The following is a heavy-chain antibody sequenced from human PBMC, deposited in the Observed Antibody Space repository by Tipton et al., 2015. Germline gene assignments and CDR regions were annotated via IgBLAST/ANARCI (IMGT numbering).Heavy chain of an antibody. J-gene: IGHJ4*02. CDR3: ARTWLQVFTPDFDY. CDR2: MDPSSGAT. Sequence: QLVQSGAEVKQPGASVKVFCKTSGYTFTGHRLHWVRQAPGQGLEWMGCMDPSSGATSYAQKFHGRVTMTSDTSISTAYLELSTLGSDDTAVYYCARTWLQVFTPDFDYWGQGTLVTVSS. V-gene: IGHV1-2*02. CDR1: GYTFTGHR. D-gene: IGHD6-19*01.